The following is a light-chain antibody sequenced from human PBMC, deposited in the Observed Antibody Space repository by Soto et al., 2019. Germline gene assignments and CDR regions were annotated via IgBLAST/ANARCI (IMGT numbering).Light chain of an antibody. J-gene: IGKJ2*01. CDR2: TAS. CDR1: QNVNGN. V-gene: IGKV3-15*01. CDR3: QQYDNWPMYT. Sequence: EIVVTQSPSTLSVSPGDRATLSCRTSQNVNGNLAWYQQRPGQAPRLLIYTASIRANGIPVRFSGSGSGTEFTLTISGLQPEDFAVYYCQQYDNWPMYTCGQGTKLEIK.